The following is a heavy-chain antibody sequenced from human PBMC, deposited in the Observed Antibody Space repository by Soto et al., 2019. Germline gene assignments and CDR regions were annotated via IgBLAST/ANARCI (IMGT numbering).Heavy chain of an antibody. Sequence: QVQLVQSGAEVKKPGSSVQVSCKASGGTFSSYAISWVRQAPGQGLEWMGGIIPIFGTANYAQKFQGRVTITADESTSTAYMELSSLRSEDTAVYYCARGLVDTAMVAFGYYYHGMDVWGQGTTVTVS. CDR1: GGTFSSYA. D-gene: IGHD5-18*01. V-gene: IGHV1-69*12. J-gene: IGHJ6*02. CDR2: IIPIFGTA. CDR3: ARGLVDTAMVAFGYYYHGMDV.